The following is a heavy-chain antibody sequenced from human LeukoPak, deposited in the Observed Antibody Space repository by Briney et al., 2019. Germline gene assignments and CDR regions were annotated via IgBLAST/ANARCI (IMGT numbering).Heavy chain of an antibody. Sequence: ASVKVSCKASGYTFTGYYMHWVRQAPGQGLEWMGWINPNSGGTNYAQKFQGRVTMTRDTSISTAYMELSRLRSDDTAVYYCARDFSSSSDNYYYYMDVWGKGTTLTVSS. J-gene: IGHJ6*03. CDR1: GYTFTGYY. CDR3: ARDFSSSSDNYYYYMDV. V-gene: IGHV1-2*02. D-gene: IGHD6-6*01. CDR2: INPNSGGT.